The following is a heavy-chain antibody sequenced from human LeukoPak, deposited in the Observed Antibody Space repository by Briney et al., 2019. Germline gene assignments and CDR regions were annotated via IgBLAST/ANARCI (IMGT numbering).Heavy chain of an antibody. CDR3: ARDHTETSSLNFRNYYYYGMDI. J-gene: IGHJ6*02. CDR2: IYYSGST. D-gene: IGHD4-4*01. CDR1: GGSIRSGDYS. Sequence: SETLSLTCTVSGGSIRSGDYSWNWIRQHPGKGLEWIGYIYYSGSTYYNPSLTSRVTMSVDTSKNQFSLKLSSVTAADTAIYYCARDHTETSSLNFRNYYYYGMDIWGHGTTVIVSS. V-gene: IGHV4-31*03.